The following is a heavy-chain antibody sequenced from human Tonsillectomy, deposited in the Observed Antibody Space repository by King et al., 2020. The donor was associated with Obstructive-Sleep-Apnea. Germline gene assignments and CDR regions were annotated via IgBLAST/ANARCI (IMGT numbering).Heavy chain of an antibody. CDR3: AKDREDSGYALYVMDV. D-gene: IGHD5-12*01. Sequence: VQLVESGGGLVQPVGSLRLSCAASGFTFSIYAMSWVRQAPGKGLEWGSCISGSGGSTYYADSVMGRFTISRDNSKNTLYLQMTSLRAEDTAVYYCAKDREDSGYALYVMDVWGQGTTVTVSS. J-gene: IGHJ6*02. V-gene: IGHV3-23*04. CDR2: ISGSGGST. CDR1: GFTFSIYA.